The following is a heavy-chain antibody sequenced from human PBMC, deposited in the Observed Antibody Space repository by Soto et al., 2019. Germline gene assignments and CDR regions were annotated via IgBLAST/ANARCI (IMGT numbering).Heavy chain of an antibody. V-gene: IGHV1-46*01. CDR3: AREAHSRSYFDY. J-gene: IGHJ4*02. Sequence: GASVKVSCKASGYTFTSYYMHWVRQAPGQGLQWMGIINPSGGSTSYAQKFQGRVTMTRDTSTTTVYMELSSLRSEDTAVYYCAREAHSRSYFDYWGQGTLVTVSS. CDR1: GYTFTSYY. CDR2: INPSGGST.